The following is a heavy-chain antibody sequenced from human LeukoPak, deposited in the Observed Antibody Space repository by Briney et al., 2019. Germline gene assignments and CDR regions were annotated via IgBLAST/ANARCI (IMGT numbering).Heavy chain of an antibody. CDR3: ARVYDYIWGTYRYALDH. D-gene: IGHD3-16*02. V-gene: IGHV1-2*02. J-gene: IGHJ4*02. Sequence: ASVKVSCRASGYTFSDYYIYWTRQAPGQGLEWMGWINPNSGATKFAQKFQGRVTMTRDTYISTASMELSSLRSDDTAVYYCARVYDYIWGTYRYALDHWGQGTLVTVSS. CDR1: GYTFSDYY. CDR2: INPNSGAT.